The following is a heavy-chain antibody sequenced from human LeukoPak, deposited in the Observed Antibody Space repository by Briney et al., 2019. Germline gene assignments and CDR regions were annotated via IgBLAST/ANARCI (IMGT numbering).Heavy chain of an antibody. CDR1: GFTFSNYA. J-gene: IGHJ3*02. Sequence: GGSLRLSCAASGFTFSNYAMSWVRQAPGKGLEWVSVISASGDSSYYADSVKGRFTISRDNSKNTLYLQMNSLRAEDTAVYYCARYCSSTSCYTEAFDIWGQGTMVTVSS. CDR2: ISASGDSS. V-gene: IGHV3-23*01. CDR3: ARYCSSTSCYTEAFDI. D-gene: IGHD2-2*02.